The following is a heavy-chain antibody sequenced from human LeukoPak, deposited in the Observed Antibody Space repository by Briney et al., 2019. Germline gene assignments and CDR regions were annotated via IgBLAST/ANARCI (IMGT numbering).Heavy chain of an antibody. CDR2: ISSSSSTI. V-gene: IGHV3-48*01. D-gene: IGHD6-19*01. CDR3: ARDRGIAVADYFDY. J-gene: IGHJ4*02. Sequence: GGSLRLSCAASGFTFSSYSMNWVRQAPGKGLEWVSYISSSSSTIYYADSVKDRFTISRDNAKNSLYLQMNSLRAEDTAVYYCARDRGIAVADYFDYWGQGTLVTVSS. CDR1: GFTFSSYS.